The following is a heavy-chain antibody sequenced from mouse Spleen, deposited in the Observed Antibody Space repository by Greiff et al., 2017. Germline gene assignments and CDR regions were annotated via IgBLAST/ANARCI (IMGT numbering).Heavy chain of an antibody. D-gene: IGHD2-1*01. Sequence: EVKVVESGGGLVQPGGSRKLSCAASGFTFSSFGMHWVRQAPEKGLEWVAYISSGSSTIYYADTVKGRFTISRDNPKNTLFLQMTSLRSEDTAMYYCARSYGNYGGWYFDVWGAGTTVTVSS. V-gene: IGHV5-17*02. J-gene: IGHJ1*01. CDR2: ISSGSSTI. CDR1: GFTFSSFG. CDR3: ARSYGNYGGWYFDV.